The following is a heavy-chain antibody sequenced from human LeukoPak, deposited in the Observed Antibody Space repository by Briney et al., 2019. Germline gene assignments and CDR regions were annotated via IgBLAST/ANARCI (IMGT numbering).Heavy chain of an antibody. Sequence: ASVKVSCKASGYTFTGYYMHWVRQAPGQGLEWMGWINPNGGGTNYAQQFQGRVTMTSDTSISTAYMELSSLRSDDTAVYYCARDSYSGNYYYWGQGALVTVSS. J-gene: IGHJ4*02. CDR3: ARDSYSGNYYY. CDR1: GYTFTGYY. V-gene: IGHV1-2*02. D-gene: IGHD1-26*01. CDR2: INPNGGGT.